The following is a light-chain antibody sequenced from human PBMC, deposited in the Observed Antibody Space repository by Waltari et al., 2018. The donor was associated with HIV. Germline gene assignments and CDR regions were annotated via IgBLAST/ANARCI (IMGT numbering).Light chain of an antibody. CDR3: QVWDSSTDHVV. Sequence: SHVLTQPPSVSVATGPTARIRCGAPNIARKSVHSSQQKPGQDPLLVMVYDTYRPAGIPERFSGSNSANTAILTISRVGAGDEADYYCQVWDSSTDHVVFGGGTKLTVL. CDR2: YDT. CDR1: NIARKS. J-gene: IGLJ2*01. V-gene: IGLV3-21*04.